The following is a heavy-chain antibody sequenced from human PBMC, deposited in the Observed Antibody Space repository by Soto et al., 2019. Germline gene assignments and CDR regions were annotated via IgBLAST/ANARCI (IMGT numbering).Heavy chain of an antibody. Sequence: GASVKVSCKASGGTFSSYAISWVRQAPGQGLEWMGGIIPIFGTANYAQKFQGRVTITADESTSTAYMELSSLRSEDTAVYYCARADCGGDPSECYYYGMDVWGQGTTVTVSS. CDR2: IIPIFGTA. CDR3: ARADCGGDPSECYYYGMDV. J-gene: IGHJ6*02. D-gene: IGHD2-21*02. CDR1: GGTFSSYA. V-gene: IGHV1-69*13.